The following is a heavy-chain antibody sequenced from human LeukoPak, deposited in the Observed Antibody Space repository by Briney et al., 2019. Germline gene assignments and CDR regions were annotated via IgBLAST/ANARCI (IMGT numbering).Heavy chain of an antibody. CDR3: TRVVPSGYDYVGGEGGFDY. J-gene: IGHJ4*02. Sequence: PGGSLRLSCAVSGFTFSDYYMGWMRQAPGKGLEWVSYISSSGSAIYYADSVKGRFTLSRDNAKNSLYLQMNSLRAEDTAVYYCTRVVPSGYDYVGGEGGFDYWGQGTLVTVSS. CDR2: ISSSGSAI. V-gene: IGHV3-11*01. D-gene: IGHD5-12*01. CDR1: GFTFSDYY.